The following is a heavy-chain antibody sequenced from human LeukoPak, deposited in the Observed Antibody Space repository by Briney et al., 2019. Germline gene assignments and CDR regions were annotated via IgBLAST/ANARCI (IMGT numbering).Heavy chain of an antibody. J-gene: IGHJ5*02. CDR2: IYWNDNK. CDR3: AHRPLRYWFDP. V-gene: IGHV2-5*01. CDR1: GFSLSTSGVG. Sequence: SGPTLVKPTQTLTLTCSFSGFSLSTSGVGVGWIRQSPGKALEWLALIYWNDNKRYSLSLKSRLIITKDTSKNQVVLTITHMEPVDTATYYCAHRPLRYWFDPWGQGTLVTVSS.